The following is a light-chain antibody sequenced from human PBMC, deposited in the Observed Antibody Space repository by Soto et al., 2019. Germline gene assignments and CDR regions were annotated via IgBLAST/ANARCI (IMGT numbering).Light chain of an antibody. CDR2: KAS. V-gene: IGKV1-5*03. J-gene: IGKJ4*01. CDR1: QSISAW. Sequence: DIQMTQSPSTLSASVGDRVIITCRASQSISAWLAWYQQKPGKAPKLLIYKASSLESGVPSRFSGSGSGTEYTLTISGLQHDDVATYYCQQYNSNPLTFGGGTKVEIK. CDR3: QQYNSNPLT.